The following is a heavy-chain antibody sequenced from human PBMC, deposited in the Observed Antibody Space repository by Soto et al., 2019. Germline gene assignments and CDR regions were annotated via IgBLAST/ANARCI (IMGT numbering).Heavy chain of an antibody. CDR3: ARGGSVVVTATLPFYYYGMDV. Sequence: GASLKVSCKASGYTFTSYYMHWVRQAPGQGLEWMGIINPSGGSTSYAQKFQGRVTMTRDTSTSTVYMELSSLRSEDTAVYYCARGGSVVVTATLPFYYYGMDVWGQGTTVTVSS. V-gene: IGHV1-46*03. CDR2: INPSGGST. J-gene: IGHJ6*02. D-gene: IGHD2-21*02. CDR1: GYTFTSYY.